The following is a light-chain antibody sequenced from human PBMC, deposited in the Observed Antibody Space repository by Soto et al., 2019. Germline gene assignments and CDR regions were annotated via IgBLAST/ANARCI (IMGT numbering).Light chain of an antibody. CDR2: GAS. J-gene: IGKJ1*01. V-gene: IGKV3-20*01. CDR3: QQYGSSRPWT. Sequence: EIVLTQSPGTLSLSPGERATLSCRASQSVSSSYLAWYQQKPGQAPRLLLYGASSRATGIPDRFSGSGSGTDFTLTISRLEPEDFAVYYCQQYGSSRPWTFGQGTKVEIK. CDR1: QSVSSSY.